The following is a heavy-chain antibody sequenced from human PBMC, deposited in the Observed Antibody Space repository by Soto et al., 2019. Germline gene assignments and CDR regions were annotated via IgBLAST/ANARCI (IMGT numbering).Heavy chain of an antibody. V-gene: IGHV3-23*01. D-gene: IGHD1-26*01. Sequence: GGSLRLSCAASGFTFSSYAMSWVRQAPGKGLEWVSAISGSGGSTYYADSVKGRFTISRDNSKNTLYLQMNSLRAEDTAVYYCANSEVGATALSNYYYGMDVCGQGTTVTVSS. CDR3: ANSEVGATALSNYYYGMDV. CDR1: GFTFSSYA. CDR2: ISGSGGST. J-gene: IGHJ6*02.